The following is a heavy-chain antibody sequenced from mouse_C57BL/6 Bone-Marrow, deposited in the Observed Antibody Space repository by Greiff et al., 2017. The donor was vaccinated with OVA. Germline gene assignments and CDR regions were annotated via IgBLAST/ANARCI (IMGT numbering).Heavy chain of an antibody. CDR2: ISYDGSN. CDR3: AREGYYGSTLFAY. CDR1: GYSITSGYY. V-gene: IGHV3-6*01. J-gene: IGHJ3*01. D-gene: IGHD1-1*01. Sequence: VQLKESGPGLVKPSQSLSLTCSVTGYSITSGYYWNWIRQFPGNKLEWMGYISYDGSNNYNPSLKNRISITRDTSKNQFFLKLTSVTTEDTATYYCAREGYYGSTLFAYWGQGTLVTVSA.